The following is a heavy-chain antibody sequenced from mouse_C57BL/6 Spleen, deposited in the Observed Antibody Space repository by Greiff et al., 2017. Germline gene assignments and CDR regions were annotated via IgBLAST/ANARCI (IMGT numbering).Heavy chain of an antibody. Sequence: QVQLQQPGTELVKPGASVKLSCKASGYTFTSYWMHWVKQRPGQGLEWIGNINPSNGGTNYNDKFKSKATLTVDKSSSTAYMQLSSLTSEDSAVYYCALITTVVATGYYAMDYWGQGTSVTVSS. CDR1: GYTFTSYW. CDR2: INPSNGGT. J-gene: IGHJ4*01. D-gene: IGHD1-1*01. V-gene: IGHV1-53*01. CDR3: ALITTVVATGYYAMDY.